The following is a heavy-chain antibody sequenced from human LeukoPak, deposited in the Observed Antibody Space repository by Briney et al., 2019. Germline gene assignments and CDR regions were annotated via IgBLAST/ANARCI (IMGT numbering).Heavy chain of an antibody. J-gene: IGHJ6*02. Sequence: ASVKVSCKASGYTFTSYYMHWVRQAPEQGLEWMGIINPSGGSTSYAKELQGRVTMTRDTSTSTVYMELSSLRSEDTAVYYCARGFGQLWLRGRYYYGMDVWGQGTTVTVSS. CDR1: GYTFTSYY. V-gene: IGHV1-46*04. CDR2: INPSGGST. D-gene: IGHD5-18*01. CDR3: ARGFGQLWLRGRYYYGMDV.